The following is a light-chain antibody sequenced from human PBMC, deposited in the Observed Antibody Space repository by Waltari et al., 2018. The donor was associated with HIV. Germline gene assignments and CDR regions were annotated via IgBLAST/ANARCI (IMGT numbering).Light chain of an antibody. CDR1: QSIRSNY. J-gene: IGKJ1*01. CDR2: AAS. V-gene: IGKV3-20*01. CDR3: QQYGSSPRT. Sequence: EIVLTPSPGTLSLSPGERAPLSCRASQSIRSNYLAWYQQKPGQAPRLFISAASSRATGIPDRFSGSGSGTDFTLTISRLEPEDFAVYFCQQYGSSPRTFGQGTRVEIK.